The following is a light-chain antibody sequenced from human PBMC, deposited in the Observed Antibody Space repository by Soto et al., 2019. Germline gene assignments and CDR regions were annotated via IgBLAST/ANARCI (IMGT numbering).Light chain of an antibody. CDR2: WAS. V-gene: IGKV4-1*01. CDR3: QQYYSTPIT. Sequence: DIVMTQSPDSLAVSLGERATINCKSSQSVLYSSNNKNYLAWYQQKPGQPPKLLIYWASTRVSGVPDRFRGSGSGTDFTLTIDSLQAEDVAVYYCQQYYSTPITFGQGTRLEIK. CDR1: QSVLYSSNNKNY. J-gene: IGKJ5*01.